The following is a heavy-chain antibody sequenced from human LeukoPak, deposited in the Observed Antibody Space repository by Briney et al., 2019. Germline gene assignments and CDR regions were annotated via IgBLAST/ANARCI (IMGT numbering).Heavy chain of an antibody. V-gene: IGHV3-48*03. CDR2: ISSSGSTI. D-gene: IGHD3-3*01. Sequence: GGSLRLSCAASGFTFSSYEMSWVRQAPGKGLEWVSYISSSGSTIYYADSVKGRFTISRDNAKNSLYLQMNSLRAEDTAVYYCARDSGYDFWSGYSLYFDYWGQGTLVTVSS. J-gene: IGHJ4*02. CDR3: ARDSGYDFWSGYSLYFDY. CDR1: GFTFSSYE.